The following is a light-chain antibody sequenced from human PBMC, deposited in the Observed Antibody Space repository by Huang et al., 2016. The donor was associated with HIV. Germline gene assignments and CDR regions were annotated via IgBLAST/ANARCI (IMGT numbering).Light chain of an antibody. V-gene: IGKV1-39*01. J-gene: IGKJ4*01. CDR1: QDIGSH. Sequence: DIQVTQSPSSLSASVGDRVTITCRASQDIGSHFNWYQQKPGKAPNVLIYAASTLESGVPSRFSGSGSGTDFTLSISSLQPEDFATYYCLQSYKTLTFGGGTRVEI. CDR3: LQSYKTLT. CDR2: AAS.